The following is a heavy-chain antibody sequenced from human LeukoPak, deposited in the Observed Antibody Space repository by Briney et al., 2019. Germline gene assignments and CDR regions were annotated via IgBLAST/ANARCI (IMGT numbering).Heavy chain of an antibody. D-gene: IGHD5-12*01. CDR2: IYYSGRT. V-gene: IGHV4-59*01. Sequence: NPSETLSLTCTVSGGSISSYYWSWIRQPPAKGLEWIGYIYYSGRTNYNPSLKSRVTISVDTSKNQFSLKLSSVTAADTAVYYCARMGYSGYLYYFDYWGQGTLVTVSS. CDR3: ARMGYSGYLYYFDY. J-gene: IGHJ4*02. CDR1: GGSISSYY.